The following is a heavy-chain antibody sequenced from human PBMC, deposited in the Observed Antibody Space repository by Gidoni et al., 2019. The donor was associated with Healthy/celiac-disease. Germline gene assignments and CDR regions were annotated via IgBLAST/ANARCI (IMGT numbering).Heavy chain of an antibody. CDR2: ISSSGSTI. D-gene: IGHD3-22*01. Sequence: QVQLVESGGGLVKPGGSLRLSCAASGFTFSAYYMRWIRQAPGKGLEWVSYISSSGSTIYYADSVKGRFTISRDNAKNSLYLQMNSLRAEDTAVYYCARSLSDYYDSSGLFDYWGQGTLVTVSS. V-gene: IGHV3-11*01. CDR1: GFTFSAYY. CDR3: ARSLSDYYDSSGLFDY. J-gene: IGHJ4*02.